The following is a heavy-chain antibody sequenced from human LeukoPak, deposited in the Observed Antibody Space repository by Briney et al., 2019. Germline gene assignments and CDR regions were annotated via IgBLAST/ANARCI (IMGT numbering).Heavy chain of an antibody. CDR3: ARDRWSAY. D-gene: IGHD3-3*01. CDR1: GFTVSSNY. Sequence: GGSLRLYGAASGFTVSSNYMSWVRQAPGKGLEWVSVIYSGGSTYYADSVKGRFTISGDNSKNTLYLQMNSLRAEDTAVYYCARDRWSAYWGQGTLVTVSS. J-gene: IGHJ4*02. CDR2: IYSGGST. V-gene: IGHV3-53*01.